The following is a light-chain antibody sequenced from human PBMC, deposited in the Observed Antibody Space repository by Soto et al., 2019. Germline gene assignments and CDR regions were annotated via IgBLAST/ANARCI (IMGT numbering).Light chain of an antibody. CDR3: QHYDFYSGLT. CDR1: QSISSW. Sequence: DIQMTQSPSTLSASVGDRVTITCRASQSISSWLAWYQQRPGKAPNLLIHTASTLKSGVPSRFIGSGSGTEFTLTISSLQPDDVAAYYCQHYDFYSGLTFGGGTKVEI. J-gene: IGKJ4*01. V-gene: IGKV1-5*03. CDR2: TAS.